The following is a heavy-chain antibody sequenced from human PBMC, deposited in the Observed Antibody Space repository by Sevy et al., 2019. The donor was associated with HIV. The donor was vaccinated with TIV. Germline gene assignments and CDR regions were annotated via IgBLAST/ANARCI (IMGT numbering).Heavy chain of an antibody. J-gene: IGHJ4*02. CDR2: ISAYNGNT. Sequence: ASVKVSCKASGYTFTSYGISWVRQAPGQGLEWMGWISAYNGNTNYAQKLQGRVTMTTDTSTSTAYMELRSLRSDDTAVYYCARDESYYDSSGYYTDYWGQGTLVTVSS. V-gene: IGHV1-18*01. CDR1: GYTFTSYG. D-gene: IGHD3-22*01. CDR3: ARDESYYDSSGYYTDY.